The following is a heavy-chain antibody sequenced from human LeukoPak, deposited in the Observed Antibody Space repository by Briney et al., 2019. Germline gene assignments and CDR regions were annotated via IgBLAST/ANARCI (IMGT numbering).Heavy chain of an antibody. J-gene: IGHJ4*02. CDR1: GFTFSSYS. CDR3: ARSPPDYYDSSPPGDY. CDR2: ISSSSYI. V-gene: IGHV3-21*01. Sequence: GGSLRLSCAASGFTFSSYSMNWVRQAPGKGLEWVSSISSSSYIYYADSVKGRFTISRDNAKNSLYLQMNSLRAEDTAVYYCARSPPDYYDSSPPGDYWGQGTLVTVSS. D-gene: IGHD3-22*01.